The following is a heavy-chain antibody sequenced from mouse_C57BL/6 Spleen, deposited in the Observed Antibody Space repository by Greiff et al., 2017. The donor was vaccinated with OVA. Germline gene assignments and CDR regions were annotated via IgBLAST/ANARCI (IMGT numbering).Heavy chain of an antibody. D-gene: IGHD1-1*01. V-gene: IGHV5-17*01. CDR3: ARGGDSSDGFDY. CDR2: ISSGSSNI. Sequence: EVQVVEPGGGLVKPGGSLKLSCAASGFTFSDYGMHWVRQAPEKGLEWVAYISSGSSNIYYTDTVKGRFTFSRDNATNTLFLQMTSLRSEDTAMYYCARGGDSSDGFDYWGQGTTLTVSS. J-gene: IGHJ2*01. CDR1: GFTFSDYG.